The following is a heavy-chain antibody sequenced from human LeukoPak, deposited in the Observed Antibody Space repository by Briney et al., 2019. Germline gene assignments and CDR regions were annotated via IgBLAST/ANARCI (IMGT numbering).Heavy chain of an antibody. J-gene: IGHJ4*02. D-gene: IGHD2-21*02. CDR1: GFTFSNAW. V-gene: IGHV3-15*01. Sequence: GGSLRLSCAASGFTFSNAWMSWVRQAPGKGLEWVGRIKSKTGGGTTDYAAPVKGRFTISRDDSKNTLYLQMNSLKTEDTAVYYCTTLRGWVVTSPLNYWGQGTLVTVST. CDR3: TTLRGWVVTSPLNY. CDR2: IKSKTGGGTT.